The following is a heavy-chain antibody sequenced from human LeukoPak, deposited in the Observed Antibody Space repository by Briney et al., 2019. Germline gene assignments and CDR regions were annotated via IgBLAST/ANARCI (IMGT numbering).Heavy chain of an antibody. CDR2: INHSGST. CDR1: GGSFSGYY. V-gene: IGHV4-34*01. CDR3: ARAASGWPYYYYGMDV. J-gene: IGHJ6*02. D-gene: IGHD6-19*01. Sequence: SETLSPTCAVYGGSFSGYYWSWIRQPPGKGLEWIGEINHSGSTNYNPSLKSRVTISVDTSKNQFSLKLSSVTAADTAVYYCARAASGWPYYYYGMDVWGQGTTVTVSS.